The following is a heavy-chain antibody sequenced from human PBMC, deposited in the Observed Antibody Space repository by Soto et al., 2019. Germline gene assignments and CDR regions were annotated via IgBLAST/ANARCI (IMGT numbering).Heavy chain of an antibody. Sequence: LSLTCTVSGGSVSIGSHYWSWIRQPPGKGLEWIAYIYHSGSTDYNPSLKSRVSISVDTSKNQFSLKLSSVTATDTAVYYCARERVVVAATWAYYFDYWGQGTLVTVSS. V-gene: IGHV4-61*01. CDR1: GGSVSIGSHY. CDR2: IYHSGST. D-gene: IGHD2-15*01. J-gene: IGHJ4*02. CDR3: ARERVVVAATWAYYFDY.